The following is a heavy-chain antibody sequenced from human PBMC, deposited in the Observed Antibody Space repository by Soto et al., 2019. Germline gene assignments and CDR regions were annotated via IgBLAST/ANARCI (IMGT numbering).Heavy chain of an antibody. J-gene: IGHJ6*02. CDR1: GFTFSSYA. CDR2: ISYDGSNK. V-gene: IGHV3-30-3*01. CDR3: ARDSYYYDSSGYWGYYYYGMDV. D-gene: IGHD3-22*01. Sequence: SLRLSCAASGFTFSSYAMHWVRQAPGKGLEWVAVISYDGSNKYYADSVKGRFTISRDNSKNTLYLQMNSLRAEDTAVYYCARDSYYYDSSGYWGYYYYGMDVWGQGTTVTVSS.